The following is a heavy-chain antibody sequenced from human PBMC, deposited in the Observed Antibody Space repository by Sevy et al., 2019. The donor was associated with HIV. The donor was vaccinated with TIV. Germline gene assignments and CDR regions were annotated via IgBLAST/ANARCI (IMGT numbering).Heavy chain of an antibody. D-gene: IGHD3-3*01. J-gene: IGHJ6*03. CDR2: INSDGSIT. CDR3: VYYDFWSGSSEYYMDV. V-gene: IGHV3-74*01. CDR1: GFTFTNYW. Sequence: GGSLRLSSAASGFTFTNYWMHWVRQAPGKGLVWVSRINSDGSITTYADSVKGRFTISRDNAKNTLYLQMNSLRAEDTAVYYCVYYDFWSGSSEYYMDVWGKGTTVTVSS.